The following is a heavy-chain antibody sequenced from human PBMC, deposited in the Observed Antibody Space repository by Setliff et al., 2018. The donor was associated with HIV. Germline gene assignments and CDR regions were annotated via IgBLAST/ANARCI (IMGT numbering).Heavy chain of an antibody. CDR3: ARHKARRVAVAGNPYYYYYMDV. J-gene: IGHJ6*03. Sequence: SETLSLTCAVYGASFNDYYWNWVRQPPGKGLEWIGSISYSGTTYYNPSLKSRVTISVDTSKNQFSLKLSSVTAADTAVYYCARHKARRVAVAGNPYYYYYMDVWGKGTTVTVSS. CDR2: ISYSGTT. D-gene: IGHD6-19*01. V-gene: IGHV4-34*01. CDR1: GASFNDYY.